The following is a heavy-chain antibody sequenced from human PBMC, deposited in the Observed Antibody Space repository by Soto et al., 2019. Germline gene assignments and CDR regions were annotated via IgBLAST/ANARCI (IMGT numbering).Heavy chain of an antibody. CDR1: GFSFSNYA. CDR3: ARDIGPNTLDY. J-gene: IGHJ4*02. D-gene: IGHD2-15*01. Sequence: GGSLRLSCAASGFSFSNYAMSWVRQAPGKGLEWVSTNSGSGASTYYADSVKGRFTISRDNSKDTLYLQMNSLRAEDTAVYYCARDIGPNTLDYWGQGTLVTVSS. V-gene: IGHV3-23*01. CDR2: NSGSGAST.